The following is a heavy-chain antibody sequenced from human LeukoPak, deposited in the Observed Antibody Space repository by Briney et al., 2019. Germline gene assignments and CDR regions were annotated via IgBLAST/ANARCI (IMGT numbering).Heavy chain of an antibody. Sequence: PGGSLRLSCAASGFTFSSYEMNWVRQAPGKGLEWVSYISSSGSTIYYADSVKGRFTISRDNAKNSLYLQMNSLRAEDTAVYYCARDITTVTHFLYYYGMDVWGQGTTVTVSS. D-gene: IGHD4-17*01. V-gene: IGHV3-48*03. J-gene: IGHJ6*02. CDR2: ISSSGSTI. CDR3: ARDITTVTHFLYYYGMDV. CDR1: GFTFSSYE.